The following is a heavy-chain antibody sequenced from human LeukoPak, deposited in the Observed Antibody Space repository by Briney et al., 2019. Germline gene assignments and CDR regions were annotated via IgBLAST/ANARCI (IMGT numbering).Heavy chain of an antibody. Sequence: ASVKVSCKASGYTFTGYYMHWVRQAPGQGLEWMGWINPNSGDTNYAQKFQGRVTMTRDTSIRTAYLELSGLRSDDTAVYYCAKNPYEYYFDYWGRGTLVTVSS. CDR3: AKNPYEYYFDY. V-gene: IGHV1-2*02. J-gene: IGHJ4*02. CDR1: GYTFTGYY. CDR2: INPNSGDT. D-gene: IGHD5-12*01.